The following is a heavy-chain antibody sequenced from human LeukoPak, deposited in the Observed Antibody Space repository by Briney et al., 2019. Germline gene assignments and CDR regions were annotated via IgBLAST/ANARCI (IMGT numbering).Heavy chain of an antibody. Sequence: GGSLRLSCAASGFTFSSYGMSWVRQAPGKGLEWVSAISGSGGSTYYADSVKGRFTISRDNGDNSVYLQMNSLGAEDTALYYCARVSDGNFDYWGQGTRVTVSS. CDR2: ISGSGGST. D-gene: IGHD1-1*01. J-gene: IGHJ4*02. V-gene: IGHV3-23*01. CDR1: GFTFSSYG. CDR3: ARVSDGNFDY.